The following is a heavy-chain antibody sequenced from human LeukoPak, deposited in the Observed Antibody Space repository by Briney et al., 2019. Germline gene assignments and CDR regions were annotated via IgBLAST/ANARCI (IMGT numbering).Heavy chain of an antibody. Sequence: PGGSLRLSCAASGFTFSSYEMNWVRQAPGKGMEWVSYISSSGSTKYYADSVKGRFTISRDNATNSLYLQMNSLRAEDTAAYYCARDQTGTTADFDYWGQGTLVTVSS. J-gene: IGHJ4*02. CDR1: GFTFSSYE. V-gene: IGHV3-48*03. CDR2: ISSSGSTK. CDR3: ARDQTGTTADFDY. D-gene: IGHD1-1*01.